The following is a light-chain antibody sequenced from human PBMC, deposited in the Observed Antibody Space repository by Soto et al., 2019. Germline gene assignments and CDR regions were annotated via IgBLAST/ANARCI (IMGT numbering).Light chain of an antibody. CDR2: LGF. Sequence: DIVMTQSPLSLPVTPGEPASISCRSSQSLLHSNGHTYLDWYLQRPGQSPQLLIYLGFNRASGVPDRFSGSGSGTDFTLKISRVEAEDVGVYYCMQGLQTFYTFGQGTKLEIK. CDR1: QSLLHSNGHTY. J-gene: IGKJ2*01. V-gene: IGKV2-28*01. CDR3: MQGLQTFYT.